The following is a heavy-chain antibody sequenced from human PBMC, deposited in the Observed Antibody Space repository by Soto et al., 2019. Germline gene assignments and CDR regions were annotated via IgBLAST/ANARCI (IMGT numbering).Heavy chain of an antibody. CDR3: ARESIAARAFDY. CDR1: GGSFSGYY. D-gene: IGHD6-6*01. Sequence: QVQLQQWGAGLLKPSETLSLTCAVYGGSFSGYYWSWIRQPPGKGLEWIGEINHSGSTNYNPSLKSRVTISVDTPKNQFSLKLSSVTAADTAVYYCARESIAARAFDYWGQGTLVTVSS. J-gene: IGHJ4*02. CDR2: INHSGST. V-gene: IGHV4-34*01.